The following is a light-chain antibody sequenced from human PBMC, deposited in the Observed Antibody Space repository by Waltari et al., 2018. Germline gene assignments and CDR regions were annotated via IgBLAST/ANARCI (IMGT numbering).Light chain of an antibody. CDR1: QDISNW. CDR3: QQANSFPLT. J-gene: IGKJ4*01. V-gene: IGKV1D-12*01. Sequence: MTQSPSSVSASVGDRVTITCRASQDISNWLAWYQQKPGEAPKLLIYGASSLRSGVPSRFSGSGSGTDFTLTISSLQPEDYATYYCQQANSFPLTFGGGTKVEVK. CDR2: GAS.